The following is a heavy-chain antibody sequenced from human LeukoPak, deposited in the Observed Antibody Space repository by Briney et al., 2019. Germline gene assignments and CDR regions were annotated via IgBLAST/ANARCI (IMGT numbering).Heavy chain of an antibody. D-gene: IGHD2/OR15-2a*01. CDR1: GGSFSGYY. CDR3: ARFLRRALDY. J-gene: IGHJ4*02. CDR2: INHSGST. Sequence: ASETLSLTCAVYGGSFSGYYWSWIRQPPGKGLEWIGEINHSGSTNYNPSLKSRVTISVDTSKNQFSLKLSSVTAADTAVYYCARFLRRALDYWGQGTLVTVSS. V-gene: IGHV4-34*01.